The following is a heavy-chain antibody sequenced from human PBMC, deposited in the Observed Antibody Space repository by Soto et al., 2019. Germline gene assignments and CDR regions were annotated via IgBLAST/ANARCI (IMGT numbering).Heavy chain of an antibody. CDR2: IYHRGTT. CDR3: ARHIGVTGTRGFDY. CDR1: GGSISDNNW. D-gene: IGHD6-19*01. J-gene: IGHJ4*02. Sequence: QVQLQASGPGLVKPSGTLSLTCAVSGGSISDNNWWSWVRQPPGKGLEWLGEIYHRGTTNYRPSLRSRGTISMDKAKNQISLALDSVTAADSAAYYCARHIGVTGTRGFDYWGQGILVTVPP. V-gene: IGHV4-4*02.